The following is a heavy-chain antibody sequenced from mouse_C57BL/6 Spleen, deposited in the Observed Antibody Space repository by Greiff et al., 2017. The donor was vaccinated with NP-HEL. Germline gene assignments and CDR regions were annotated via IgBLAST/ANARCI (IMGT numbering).Heavy chain of an antibody. D-gene: IGHD2-5*01. CDR2: IYPSDSET. V-gene: IGHV1-61*01. CDR3: ARSGVWYSNSYWYFDV. CDR1: GYTFTSYW. J-gene: IGHJ1*03. Sequence: QVQLQQPGAELVRPGSSVKLSCKASGYTFTSYWMDWVKQRPGQGLEWIGNIYPSDSETHYNQKFKDKATLTVDKSSSTAYMQLSSLTSEDSAVYYCARSGVWYSNSYWYFDVWGTGTTVTVSS.